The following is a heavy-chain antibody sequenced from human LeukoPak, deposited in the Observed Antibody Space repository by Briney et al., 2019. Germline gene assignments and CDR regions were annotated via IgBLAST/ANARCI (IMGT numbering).Heavy chain of an antibody. Sequence: GGSLRLSCAASGFTFSAYTMNWVRQAPGKGLEWVSSISGSSSYIYYADSVRGRFTISRDNAKNSLYLQMNSLRAEDTAVYYCARVLVNWNYGDFDYWGQGTLVTVSS. J-gene: IGHJ4*02. V-gene: IGHV3-21*01. CDR1: GFTFSAYT. CDR2: ISGSSSYI. D-gene: IGHD1-7*01. CDR3: ARVLVNWNYGDFDY.